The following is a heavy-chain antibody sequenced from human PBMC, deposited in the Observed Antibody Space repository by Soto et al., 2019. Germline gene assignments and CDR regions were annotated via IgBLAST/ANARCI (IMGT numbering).Heavy chain of an antibody. CDR2: IIPIFGTA. D-gene: IGHD6-6*01. Sequence: ASVKVSCKASGGTFSSYAISWVRQAPGQGLEWMGGIIPIFGTANYAQKFQGRVTITADESTSTAYMELSSLRSEDTAVYYCAREVGQSSSSWFDPWGQGTLVTVSS. CDR3: AREVGQSSSSWFDP. V-gene: IGHV1-69*13. J-gene: IGHJ5*02. CDR1: GGTFSSYA.